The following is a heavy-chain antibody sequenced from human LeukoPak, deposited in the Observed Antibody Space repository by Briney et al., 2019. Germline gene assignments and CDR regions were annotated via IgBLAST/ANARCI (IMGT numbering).Heavy chain of an antibody. D-gene: IGHD6-19*01. J-gene: IGHJ4*02. V-gene: IGHV4-39*01. CDR1: GGSISSSSYY. Sequence: PSETLSITCTVSGGSISSSSYYWGWIRQPPGKGLEWIGSIYYSGSTYYNPSLKSRVTISVDTSKNQFSLKLSSVTAADTAVYYCARHVGYSSGWYVYGTLQHAYYFDYWGQGTLVTVSS. CDR2: IYYSGST. CDR3: ARHVGYSSGWYVYGTLQHAYYFDY.